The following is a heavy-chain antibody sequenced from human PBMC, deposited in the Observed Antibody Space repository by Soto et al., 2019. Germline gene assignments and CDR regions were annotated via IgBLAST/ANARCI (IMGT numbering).Heavy chain of an antibody. CDR3: AARGSSSDELDY. D-gene: IGHD6-13*01. CDR1: GGSISGGGYY. CDR2: IYYSGST. Sequence: SQTLSLTCTVSGGSISGGGYYWSWIRQHPGKGLEWIGYIYYSGSTYYNPSLKSRVTISVDTSKNQFSLKLSSVTAADTAVYYCAARGSSSDELDYWGQGTLVTVSS. V-gene: IGHV4-31*03. J-gene: IGHJ4*02.